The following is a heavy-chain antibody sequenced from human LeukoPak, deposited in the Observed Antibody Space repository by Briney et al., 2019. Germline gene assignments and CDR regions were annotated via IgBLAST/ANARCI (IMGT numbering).Heavy chain of an antibody. CDR1: GGSISSSSYY. J-gene: IGHJ5*02. D-gene: IGHD3-3*01. V-gene: IGHV4-39*07. CDR2: IYYSGST. Sequence: SETLSLTCTVSGGSISSSSYYWGWIRQPPGKGLEWIGSIYYSGSTYYNPSLKSRVTISVDTSKNQFSLKLSSVTAADTAVYYCARDGTSQYYDFWSGSWFDPWGQGTLVTVSS. CDR3: ARDGTSQYYDFWSGSWFDP.